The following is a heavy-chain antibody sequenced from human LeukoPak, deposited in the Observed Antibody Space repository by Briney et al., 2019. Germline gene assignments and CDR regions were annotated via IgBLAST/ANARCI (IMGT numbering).Heavy chain of an antibody. J-gene: IGHJ3*02. CDR2: IKSEIDGGTT. CDR3: TTGGNVIVAGTRAFDI. D-gene: IGHD5-12*01. Sequence: GRSLRLSCAASGFTFSSYGMHWVRQAPGKGLEWVGRIKSEIDGGTTDYAAPVQGRFTISRDDSQAIVYLQMNSLKSEDTAVYYCTTGGNVIVAGTRAFDIWGQGTLVTVSS. V-gene: IGHV3-15*07. CDR1: GFTFSSYG.